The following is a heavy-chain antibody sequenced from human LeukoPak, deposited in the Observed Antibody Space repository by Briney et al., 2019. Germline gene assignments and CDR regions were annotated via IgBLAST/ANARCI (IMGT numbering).Heavy chain of an antibody. CDR1: GGSFSGYY. V-gene: IGHV4-34*01. Sequence: PSENLSLTCAVYGGSFSGYYWSWIRQPPGKGLEWIGEINHSGSTNYNPSLKSRVTISVDTSKNQFSLKLSSVTAADTAVYYCARGHQNYGSRWWGQGTLVTVSS. CDR3: ARGHQNYGSRW. CDR2: INHSGST. D-gene: IGHD3-10*01. J-gene: IGHJ4*02.